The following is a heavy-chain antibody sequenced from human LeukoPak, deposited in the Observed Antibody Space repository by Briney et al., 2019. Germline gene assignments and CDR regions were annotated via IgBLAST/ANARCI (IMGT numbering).Heavy chain of an antibody. V-gene: IGHV3-NL1*01. CDR1: GFTFSSSA. J-gene: IGHJ4*02. D-gene: IGHD3-10*01. CDR2: IYSGGSST. Sequence: GGSLRLSCAASGFTFSSSAMHWVRQAPGKGLEWVSVIYSGGSSTYYADSVKGRFTISRDKSKNTLYLQMNSLRAEDSAVYYCARGRPYYASGSTVFDYWGQGTLVTVSS. CDR3: ARGRPYYASGSTVFDY.